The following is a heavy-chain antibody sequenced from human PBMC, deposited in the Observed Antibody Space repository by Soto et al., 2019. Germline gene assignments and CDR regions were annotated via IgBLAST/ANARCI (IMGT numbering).Heavy chain of an antibody. CDR2: ISAYNGNT. Sequence: GASVKVSCKASGYTFTSYGISWVRQAPGQGLEWMGWISAYNGNTNYAQKLQGRVTMTTDTSTSTAYIELRSLRSDDTAVYYCARTPASSDIVVVVAAWTWFDPWGQGTLVTVSS. J-gene: IGHJ5*02. CDR1: GYTFTSYG. V-gene: IGHV1-18*01. D-gene: IGHD2-15*01. CDR3: ARTPASSDIVVVVAAWTWFDP.